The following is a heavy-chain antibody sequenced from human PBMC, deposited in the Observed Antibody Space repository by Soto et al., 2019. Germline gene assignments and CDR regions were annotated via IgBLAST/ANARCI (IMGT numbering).Heavy chain of an antibody. V-gene: IGHV3-23*04. J-gene: IGHJ3*01. CDR1: GFTFSSYS. CDR2: ISGSGGSA. D-gene: IGHD6-19*01. Sequence: EVQLVESGGGLVQPGGSLRLSCAASGFTFSSYSMNWVRQAPGKGLEWVSFISGSGGSAYYADSVQGRFTISRDNSRNTLYLQMNSLRAEDTAIYSCVREGGGRYSPGSFDLWGRGTKVTVSS. CDR3: VREGGGRYSPGSFDL.